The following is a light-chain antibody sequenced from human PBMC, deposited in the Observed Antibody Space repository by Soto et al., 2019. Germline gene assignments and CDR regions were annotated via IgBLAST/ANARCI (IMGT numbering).Light chain of an antibody. CDR3: KQDYIYAT. Sequence: DIQMTQSPSTLSASVGDRVTITCRASQTISNYLTWYQQRPGKAPKLLIYRSSILQNGVPSRFSGSGSATEFTLSISSLQPDDFATYYCKQDYIYATFGQGTRVEI. CDR2: RSS. V-gene: IGKV1-5*03. CDR1: QTISNY. J-gene: IGKJ1*01.